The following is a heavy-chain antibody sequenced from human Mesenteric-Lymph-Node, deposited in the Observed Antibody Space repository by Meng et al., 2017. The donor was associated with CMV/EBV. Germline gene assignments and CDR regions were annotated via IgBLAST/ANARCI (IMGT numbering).Heavy chain of an antibody. V-gene: IGHV3-21*01. J-gene: IGHJ4*02. Sequence: GGSLRLSCAASGFTLSDYYMNWVRQAPGGGLEWVSSISLFGTYINYADSVKGRFTISRDNAKNLLYLQMDNLRAEDTAVYFCARDPSSNYYGSGSPLDYWGQGTLVTVSS. CDR1: GFTLSDYY. CDR2: ISLFGTYI. D-gene: IGHD3-10*01. CDR3: ARDPSSNYYGSGSPLDY.